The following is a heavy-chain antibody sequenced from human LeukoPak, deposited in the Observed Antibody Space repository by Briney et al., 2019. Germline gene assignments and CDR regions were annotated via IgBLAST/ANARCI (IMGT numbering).Heavy chain of an antibody. CDR1: GGSISSYY. Sequence: SETLSLTCTVSGGSISSYYWSWIRQPAGKGLEWIGRIYTSGSITYNPSLKSRVSMSVDTSKNQFFLKLSSVTAADTAVYYCARQRDSVLLWFGELRGFDPWGQGTLVTVSS. D-gene: IGHD3-10*01. V-gene: IGHV4-4*07. J-gene: IGHJ5*02. CDR2: IYTSGSI. CDR3: ARQRDSVLLWFGELRGFDP.